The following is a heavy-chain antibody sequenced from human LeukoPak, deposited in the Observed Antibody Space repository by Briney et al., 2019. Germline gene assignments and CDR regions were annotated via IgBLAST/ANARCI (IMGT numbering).Heavy chain of an antibody. V-gene: IGHV3-64D*06. D-gene: IGHD1/OR15-1a*01. CDR1: GFTFSSNA. CDR3: VKEGWNNNHRTLDY. Sequence: GGSLRLSCSASGFTFSSNAMHWVRQAPGQGLEYVSALSSNGGRTFSADSVRGRFTISRDNSTNTLYLQMSSLRAEDTAVYYCVKEGWNNNHRTLDYWGQGTLVTVSS. J-gene: IGHJ4*02. CDR2: LSSNGGRT.